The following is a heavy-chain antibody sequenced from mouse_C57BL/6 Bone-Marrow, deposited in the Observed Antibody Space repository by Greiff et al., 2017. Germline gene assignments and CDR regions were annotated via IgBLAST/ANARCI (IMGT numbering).Heavy chain of an antibody. CDR3: ARNYSNPYAMDY. J-gene: IGHJ4*01. CDR1: GYAFTNYL. Sequence: LVESGAELVRPGTSVKVSCKASGYAFTNYLIEWVKQRPGQGLEWIGVINPGSGGTNYNEKFKGKATLTADKSSSTAYMQLSSLTSEDSAVYFCARNYSNPYAMDYWGQGTSVTVSS. D-gene: IGHD2-5*01. CDR2: INPGSGGT. V-gene: IGHV1-54*01.